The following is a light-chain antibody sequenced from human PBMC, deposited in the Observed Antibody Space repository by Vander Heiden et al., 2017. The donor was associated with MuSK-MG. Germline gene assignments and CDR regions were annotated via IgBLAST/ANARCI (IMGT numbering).Light chain of an antibody. CDR3: QTWGTGIVV. CDR1: SGHSSYA. V-gene: IGLV4-69*01. Sequence: QLVLTQSPSASASLGASVKLTCTLSSGHSSYAIAWHQQQPEKGPRYLMKLNCDGSHSKGDGIPDRFSGSSSGAERYLTISSRQSEDEADYYCQTWGTGIVVFGGGTKLTVL. CDR2: LNCDGSH. J-gene: IGLJ2*01.